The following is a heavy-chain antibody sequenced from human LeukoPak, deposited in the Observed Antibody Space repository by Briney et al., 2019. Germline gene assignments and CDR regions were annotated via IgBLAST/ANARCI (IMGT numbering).Heavy chain of an antibody. D-gene: IGHD3-22*01. CDR2: IKEDGSES. Sequence: GGSLRLSCAASGFNFGEFWMAWVRQTPGMGLEWVADIKEDGSESFYVDSVKGRFTISRDNSKNSLDLQMNRLRGEDTAVYYCARGLYDTGGYYWGSAFDIWGQGTMVTISS. J-gene: IGHJ3*02. CDR1: GFNFGEFW. V-gene: IGHV3-7*01. CDR3: ARGLYDTGGYYWGSAFDI.